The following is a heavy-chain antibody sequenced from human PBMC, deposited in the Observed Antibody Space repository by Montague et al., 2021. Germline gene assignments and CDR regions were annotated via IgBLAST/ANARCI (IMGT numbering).Heavy chain of an antibody. D-gene: IGHD3-10*01. CDR2: VYKRGPT. CDR1: GDSISSYEYY. CDR3: ARDSPVVEPWVGEHKGAVDI. J-gene: IGHJ3*02. Sequence: SETLSLTCTVSGDSISSYEYYWSWIRQPARTGLEWIGSVYKRGPTTTNPSLGRGLTLSVHTSKNHSSLTLTSVTAADTAVYFCARDSPVVEPWVGEHKGAVDIWGSATTVTVS. V-gene: IGHV4-4*07.